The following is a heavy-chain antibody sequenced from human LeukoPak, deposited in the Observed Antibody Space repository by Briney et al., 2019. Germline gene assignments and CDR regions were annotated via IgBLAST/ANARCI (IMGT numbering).Heavy chain of an antibody. V-gene: IGHV3-23*01. CDR1: GFTFSSYA. J-gene: IGHJ6*02. CDR3: AKDLSEVLRYFVWFDYGMDV. Sequence: GGSLRLSCAASGFTFSSYAMSWVRQAPGEGLEWGSAISGSGGSTYYADSVKGRFTISRDNSKNTLYLQMDSLRAGDTAVYYWAKDLSEVLRYFVWFDYGMDVWGQGTTVTVSS. D-gene: IGHD3-9*01. CDR2: ISGSGGST.